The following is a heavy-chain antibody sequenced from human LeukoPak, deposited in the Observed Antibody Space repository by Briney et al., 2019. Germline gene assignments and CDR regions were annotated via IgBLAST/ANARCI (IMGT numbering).Heavy chain of an antibody. J-gene: IGHJ4*02. Sequence: TGGSLRLSCAASGFTFSRSSMNWVRQAPGKGLEWVSSITTSSSYIYYTDSVKGRFTISRDNAKNSLYLQMNSLRAEDTAVYYCAREDASGLDYWGQGTLVIVSS. D-gene: IGHD5-12*01. CDR1: GFTFSRSS. V-gene: IGHV3-21*01. CDR3: AREDASGLDY. CDR2: ITTSSSYI.